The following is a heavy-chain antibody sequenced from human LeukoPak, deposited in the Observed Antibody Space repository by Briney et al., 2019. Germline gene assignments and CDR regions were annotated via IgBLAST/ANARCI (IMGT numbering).Heavy chain of an antibody. D-gene: IGHD4-17*01. V-gene: IGHV1-3*04. CDR3: APGLSTATTFYFDF. CDR1: GYTFTSAA. CDR2: INTAKGDI. Sequence: GASVKVSCKASGYTFTSAAIHWVRQAPGQRLEWMGWINTAKGDINYSEMFRGRATIARDTSASTAYMELSSLRSEDTAVYYCAPGLSTATTFYFDFWGQGTRVIVSS. J-gene: IGHJ4*02.